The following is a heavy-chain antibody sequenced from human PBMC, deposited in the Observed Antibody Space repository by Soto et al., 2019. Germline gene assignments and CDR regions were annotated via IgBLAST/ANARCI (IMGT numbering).Heavy chain of an antibody. CDR1: GGSISTYF. J-gene: IGHJ3*01. V-gene: IGHV4-59*01. D-gene: IGHD6-13*01. CDR2: ISDSGRV. CDR3: ARDRIAADGTEVAFDL. Sequence: QVQLQESGPGLVKPSETLSLTCTVSGGSISTYFWNWLRQPPGKGLEWIAYISDSGRVSYNPSLKNRGALSLDASKNRFSLRLSSVTAADTAVYYCARDRIAADGTEVAFDLWGQGTMVTVSS.